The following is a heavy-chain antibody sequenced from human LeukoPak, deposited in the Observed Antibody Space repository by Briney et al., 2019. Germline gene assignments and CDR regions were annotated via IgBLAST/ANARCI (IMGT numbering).Heavy chain of an antibody. CDR1: GFTFSSYG. CDR2: IRYDGSNK. D-gene: IGHD1-26*01. CDR3: AKGCGWEASYYYYYMDV. V-gene: IGHV3-30*02. J-gene: IGHJ6*03. Sequence: GGSLRLSCAASGFTFSSYGMHWVRQAPGKGLEWVTFIRYDGSNKYYADSVKGRFTISRDNSRNTLYLRMNSLRAEDTAVYYCAKGCGWEASYYYYYMDVWGKGTTVTISS.